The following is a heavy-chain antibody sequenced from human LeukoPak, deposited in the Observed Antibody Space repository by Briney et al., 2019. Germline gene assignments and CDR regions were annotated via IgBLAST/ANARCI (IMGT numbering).Heavy chain of an antibody. CDR2: IKQDGSEK. CDR3: ARGCQWLRLDGDAFDI. V-gene: IGHV3-7*04. J-gene: IGHJ3*02. Sequence: GGSLRLSCAASGFTFSGYRMNWVRQAPGKGLEWVANIKQDGSEKYYVDSVKGRFTISRDNAKNSLFLQMNSLRAEDTAVYYCARGCQWLRLDGDAFDIWGQGTMVTVSS. CDR1: GFTFSGYR. D-gene: IGHD5-24*01.